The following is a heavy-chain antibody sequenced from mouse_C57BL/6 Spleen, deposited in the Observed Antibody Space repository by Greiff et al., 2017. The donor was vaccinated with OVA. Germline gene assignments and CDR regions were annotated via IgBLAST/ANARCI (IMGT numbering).Heavy chain of an antibody. Sequence: QVHVKQPGAELVKPGASVKLSCKASGYTFTSYWMQWVKQRPGQGLEWIGEIDPSDSYTNYNQKFKGKATLTVDTSSSTAYMQLSSLTSEDSAVYYCARGDSNYGVYWGQGTTLTVSS. V-gene: IGHV1-50*01. J-gene: IGHJ2*01. CDR2: IDPSDSYT. CDR1: GYTFTSYW. D-gene: IGHD2-5*01. CDR3: ARGDSNYGVY.